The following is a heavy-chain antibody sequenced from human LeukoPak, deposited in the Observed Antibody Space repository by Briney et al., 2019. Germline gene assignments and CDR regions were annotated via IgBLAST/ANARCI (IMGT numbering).Heavy chain of an antibody. V-gene: IGHV3-74*01. D-gene: IGHD5-24*01. CDR2: ISTDESST. CDR3: ARGTTGYNYGCLDY. CDR1: GFTFSSYW. J-gene: IGHJ4*02. Sequence: PGGSLRLSCAASGFTFSSYWMHWVRQVPGKGLVWVSRISTDESSTTYADSVKGRFTISRDNAKNTLYLQMNSLRAEDTAVYYCARGTTGYNYGCLDYWGQGTLVTVSS.